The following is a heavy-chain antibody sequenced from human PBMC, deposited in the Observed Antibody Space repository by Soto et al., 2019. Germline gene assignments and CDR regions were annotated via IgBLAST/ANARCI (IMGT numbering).Heavy chain of an antibody. D-gene: IGHD3-10*01. J-gene: IGHJ4*02. V-gene: IGHV4-34*01. Sequence: SDTLSLTCAVYGGSISGYCWSWVRQPPGKGLEWIGEINHSGSTKYNPSLKSRVTISVDTSKKQFSLKLTSVTAADTAVYYCVAWFGELSDDYWGQGTLDPVSS. CDR2: INHSGST. CDR3: VAWFGELSDDY. CDR1: GGSISGYC.